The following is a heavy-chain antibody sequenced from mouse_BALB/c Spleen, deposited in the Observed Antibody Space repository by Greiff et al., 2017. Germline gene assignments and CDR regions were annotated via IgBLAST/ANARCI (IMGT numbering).Heavy chain of an antibody. Sequence: VKLVESGPELVKPGASVKMSCKASGYTFTDYVISWVKQRTGQGLEWIGEIYPGSGSTYYNEKFKGKATLTADKSSNTAYMQLSSLTSEDSAVYFCARGQVRRGNYYAMDYWGQGTSVTVSS. D-gene: IGHD2-14*01. CDR2: IYPGSGST. V-gene: IGHV1-77*01. CDR1: GYTFTDYV. CDR3: ARGQVRRGNYYAMDY. J-gene: IGHJ4*01.